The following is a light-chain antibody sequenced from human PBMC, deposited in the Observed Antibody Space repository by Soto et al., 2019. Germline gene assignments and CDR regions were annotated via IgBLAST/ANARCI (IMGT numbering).Light chain of an antibody. V-gene: IGKV3-11*01. CDR2: DAS. CDR1: QSVSSY. CDR3: QLRRNWPPYT. Sequence: EIVLTQSPATLSLSPGERATLSCRASQSVSSYLAWYQQKPGQAPRLLIYDASNRATGIPARFSGSGSGTDFTLTISSLEPEDYPVYYCQLRRNWPPYTFGQGTKLEIK. J-gene: IGKJ2*01.